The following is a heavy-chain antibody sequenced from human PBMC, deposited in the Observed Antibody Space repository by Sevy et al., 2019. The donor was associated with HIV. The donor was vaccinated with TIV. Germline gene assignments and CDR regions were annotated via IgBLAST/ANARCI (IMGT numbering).Heavy chain of an antibody. CDR1: GFTFSSYS. Sequence: GGSLRLSCAASGFTFSSYSMNWVRQAPGKGLGWVSYISSSSSTIYYADSVKGRLTISRANAKNSMYLKRNRLRDEDTAVYYCASSGGYTGDYAFDIWGQGTMVTVSS. V-gene: IGHV3-48*02. CDR3: ASSGGYTGDYAFDI. D-gene: IGHD1-1*01. J-gene: IGHJ3*02. CDR2: ISSSSSTI.